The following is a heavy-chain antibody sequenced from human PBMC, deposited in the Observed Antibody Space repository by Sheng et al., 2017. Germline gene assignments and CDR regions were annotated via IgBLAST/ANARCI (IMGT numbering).Heavy chain of an antibody. J-gene: IGHJ4*02. CDR1: RGSISSSSYY. CDR3: ARRNSGNWYFDL. V-gene: IGHV4-39*07. D-gene: IGHD3-10*01. Sequence: QLQLQESGPGLVKPSETLSLTCTVSRGSISSSSYYWGWIRQSPGKGLEWIGAIFYTGSTYYNPSLKSRITISVDTSKDQFSLKLTSVTAADTAVYYCARRNSGNWYFDLWGQGTLATVSS. CDR2: IFYTGST.